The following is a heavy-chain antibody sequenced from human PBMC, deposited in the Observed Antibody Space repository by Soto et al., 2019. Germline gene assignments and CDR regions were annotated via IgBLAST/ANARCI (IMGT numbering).Heavy chain of an antibody. D-gene: IGHD6-13*01. CDR3: ARHLRQQLFHYYYYMDV. CDR2: IDPSDSYT. J-gene: IGHJ6*03. V-gene: IGHV5-10-1*01. CDR1: GYSFTSYW. Sequence: LGESLKISCKGSGYSFTSYWISWVRQMPGKGLEWMGRIDPSDSYTNYSPSFQGHVTISADKSISTAYLQWSSLKASDTAMYYCARHLRQQLFHYYYYMDVWGKGTTVTVSS.